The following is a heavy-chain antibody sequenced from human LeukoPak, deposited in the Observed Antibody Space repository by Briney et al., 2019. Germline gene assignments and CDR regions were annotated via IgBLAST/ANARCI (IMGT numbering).Heavy chain of an antibody. J-gene: IGHJ4*02. Sequence: PGGSLRLSCAASGFTFSTYSMNWVRQAPGKGLEWVSYISSSGSTIYYADSVKGRFTISRDNAKNSLYLQMNSLRAEDTAVYYCASIAAAGTNLDYWGQGTLVTVSS. CDR2: ISSSGSTI. CDR3: ASIAAAGTNLDY. D-gene: IGHD6-13*01. V-gene: IGHV3-48*04. CDR1: GFTFSTYS.